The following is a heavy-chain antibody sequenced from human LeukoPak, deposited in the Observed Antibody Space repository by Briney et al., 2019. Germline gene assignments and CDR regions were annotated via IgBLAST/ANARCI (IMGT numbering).Heavy chain of an antibody. J-gene: IGHJ4*02. Sequence: PGGSLRLSCAASGFSVTSNHMNWVRQAPGKGLEWVSIIYTGGTTHYADSLNDRFTISRGDSINTLYLQMNSLRAEDTAVYYCARDSSSYYFDYWGQGALVTVSS. V-gene: IGHV3-66*01. D-gene: IGHD6-6*01. CDR3: ARDSSSYYFDY. CDR1: GFSVTSNH. CDR2: IYTGGTT.